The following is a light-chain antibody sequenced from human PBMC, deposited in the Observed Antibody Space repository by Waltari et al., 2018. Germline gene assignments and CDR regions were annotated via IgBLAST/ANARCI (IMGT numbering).Light chain of an antibody. CDR3: AAWDDSLNGFYV. V-gene: IGLV1-44*01. J-gene: IGLJ1*01. Sequence: QSVLTQPPSASGTPGQRVTISCSGSRSNIGSNTVNWYQQLPGTAPKLLIYPNIRRPSGVPDRFSGSKSGTAASLAISGLQSEDEADYYCAAWDDSLNGFYVFGTGTKVTVL. CDR2: PNI. CDR1: RSNIGSNT.